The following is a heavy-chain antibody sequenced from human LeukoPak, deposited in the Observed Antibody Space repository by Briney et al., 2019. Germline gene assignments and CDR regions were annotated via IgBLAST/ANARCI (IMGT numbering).Heavy chain of an antibody. V-gene: IGHV3-23*01. CDR3: AKDPPTVMANAFHI. CDR2: ISGSGGTT. J-gene: IGHJ3*02. CDR1: GFTFSSYV. D-gene: IGHD5-18*01. Sequence: GGSLRLSCAASGFTFSSYVMSWARQAPGKGLEWVSSISGSGGTTYYADSVKGRFTISRDNSKNTLYLQMNSLRADDTAVYSCAKDPPTVMANAFHIWGQGTMVTVSS.